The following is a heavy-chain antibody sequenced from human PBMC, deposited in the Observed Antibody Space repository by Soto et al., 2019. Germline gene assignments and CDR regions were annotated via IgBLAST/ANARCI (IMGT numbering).Heavy chain of an antibody. CDR3: GGESFYCLDI. D-gene: IGHD3-16*01. CDR1: GSMFSDYH. Sequence: EVHLVESGGGLVQPGGCLRLSCAASGSMFSDYHMNWVRQAPGKGLEWIGRLRKTYTTEYAASVEGRFTISRDDSRNSPYLQMNSLKTDDTAVYYCGGESFYCLDIWGRGTLVTLSS. CDR2: LRKTYTT. V-gene: IGHV3-72*01. J-gene: IGHJ4*02.